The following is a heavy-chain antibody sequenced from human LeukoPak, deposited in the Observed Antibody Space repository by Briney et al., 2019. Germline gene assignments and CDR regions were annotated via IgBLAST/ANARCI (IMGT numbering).Heavy chain of an antibody. D-gene: IGHD3-10*01. V-gene: IGHV3-11*04. CDR2: ISGSGNTI. CDR3: ARVGFGELCGDY. J-gene: IGHJ4*02. CDR1: EFTFSDYF. Sequence: GGSLRLSCAASEFTFSDYFMSWIRQAPGKGLECISYISGSGNTIYYADSVKGRFTISRDNAKNSLYLQMNSLRAEDTAVYYCARVGFGELCGDYWGQGTLVTVSS.